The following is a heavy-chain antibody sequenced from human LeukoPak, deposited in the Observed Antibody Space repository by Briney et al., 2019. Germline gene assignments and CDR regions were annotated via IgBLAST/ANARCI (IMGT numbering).Heavy chain of an antibody. Sequence: TGGSLRLSCAASGFTFSNYWMSWVRQAPGKGLEWVANIEQDRSEKYYVDSVKGRFTISRDNAKNSLYLQMNSLRAEDTAVYYCASLPTAASYMDVWGKGTTVTVSS. J-gene: IGHJ6*03. CDR3: ASLPTAASYMDV. D-gene: IGHD6-25*01. V-gene: IGHV3-7*01. CDR2: IEQDRSEK. CDR1: GFTFSNYW.